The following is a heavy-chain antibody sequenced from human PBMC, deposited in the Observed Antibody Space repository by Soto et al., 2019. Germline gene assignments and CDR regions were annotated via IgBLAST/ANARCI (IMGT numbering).Heavy chain of an antibody. V-gene: IGHV4-59*08. CDR2: IYYSGST. CDR3: TRRYGYSFAY. CDR1: GGSISSYY. D-gene: IGHD1-1*01. J-gene: IGHJ4*02. Sequence: PSETLSLTCTVSGGSISSYYWSWIRQPPGKGLEWIGYIYYSGSTNYNPPLKSRVTISVDTSKNQFSLKLSSVTAADSAVYYCTRRYGYSFAYWGQGTLVTVSS.